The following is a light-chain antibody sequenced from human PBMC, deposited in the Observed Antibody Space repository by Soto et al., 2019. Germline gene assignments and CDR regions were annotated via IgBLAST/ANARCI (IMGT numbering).Light chain of an antibody. CDR3: QQYNSYSN. Sequence: DIQMTQSPSTLSASVGDRVTITCRASQSIRSWLAWYQQKPGKAPKLLIYDASSLESGVPSRFSGSVSGTEFTLTISSLQPDDFATYDGQQYNSYSNFGQGTKLEI. J-gene: IGKJ2*01. CDR1: QSIRSW. CDR2: DAS. V-gene: IGKV1-5*01.